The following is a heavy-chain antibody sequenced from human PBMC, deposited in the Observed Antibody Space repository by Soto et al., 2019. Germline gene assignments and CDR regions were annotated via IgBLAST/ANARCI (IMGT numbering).Heavy chain of an antibody. V-gene: IGHV1-69*12. CDR2: IIPILGTT. D-gene: IGHD6-19*01. CDR3: ARDVRLDGRGYLQY. CDR1: GGTFSRNA. J-gene: IGHJ1*01. Sequence: QVQLMQSGTEVKKPGSSVKVSCKVSGGTFSRNAISWVRQAPGQGLEWMGGIIPILGTTTYAQKFQGRVTIVAEESTSTVYMALSSLRFEDTAVYYCARDVRLDGRGYLQYWGQGTLVTVSS.